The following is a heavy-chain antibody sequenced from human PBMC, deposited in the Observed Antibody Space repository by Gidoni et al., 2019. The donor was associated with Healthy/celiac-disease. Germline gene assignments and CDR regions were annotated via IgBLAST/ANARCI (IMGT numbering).Heavy chain of an antibody. CDR1: GGTFSSYA. Sequence: QVQLVQSGAEVKKPGSSVKVSCKASGGTFSSYAISWVRQAPGQGLEWMGGIIPSFGTANYAQKFQGRVTITADESTSTAYMELSSLRSEDTAVYYCARGIAVAGTFSLAYTIDYWGQGTLVTVSS. CDR2: IIPSFGTA. D-gene: IGHD6-19*01. V-gene: IGHV1-69*01. CDR3: ARGIAVAGTFSLAYTIDY. J-gene: IGHJ4*02.